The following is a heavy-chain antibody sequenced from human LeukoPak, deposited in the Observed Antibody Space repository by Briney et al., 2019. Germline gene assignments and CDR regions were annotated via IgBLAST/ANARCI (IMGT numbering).Heavy chain of an antibody. D-gene: IGHD6-13*01. CDR2: ISGSGGST. Sequence: SGGSLRLSCAASGFTFSSYGMSWVRQAPGKGLEWVSAISGSGGSTYYADSVKGRFTISRDNSKSTLYLQMNSLRAEDTAVYYCAKDRIAAAGTGGDYWGQGTLVTVSS. CDR3: AKDRIAAAGTGGDY. CDR1: GFTFSSYG. V-gene: IGHV3-23*01. J-gene: IGHJ4*02.